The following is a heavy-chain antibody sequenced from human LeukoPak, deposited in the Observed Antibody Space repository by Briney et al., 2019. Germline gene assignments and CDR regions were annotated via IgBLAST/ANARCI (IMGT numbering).Heavy chain of an antibody. D-gene: IGHD5-18*01. V-gene: IGHV4-59*01. Sequence: PSETLSLTCTVSGDSISSYYWSWIRQPPGKGLEWIGYIYYSGSTNYNPSLKSRVTISVDTSKNQFSLKLSSVTAADTAVYYCARGTGYSNPDYWGQGTLVTVSS. J-gene: IGHJ4*02. CDR2: IYYSGST. CDR1: GDSISSYY. CDR3: ARGTGYSNPDY.